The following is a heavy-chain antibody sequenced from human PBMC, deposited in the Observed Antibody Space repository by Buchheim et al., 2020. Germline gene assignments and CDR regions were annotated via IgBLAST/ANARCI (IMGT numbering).Heavy chain of an antibody. V-gene: IGHV3-74*01. D-gene: IGHD3-22*01. CDR2: LSHDGVNP. J-gene: IGHJ4*02. CDR3: ARGPRNHYYDKSGLYHIDN. Sequence: EVQLVESGGGLVQPGGSLRLSCAASGFTFSSYVMHWVRQVPGKGLEWVSRLSHDGVNPSYADSVKGRFTISRDNAKNTLYLQMNSLRPDDTAVYYCARGPRNHYYDKSGLYHIDNWGQGTL. CDR1: GFTFSSYV.